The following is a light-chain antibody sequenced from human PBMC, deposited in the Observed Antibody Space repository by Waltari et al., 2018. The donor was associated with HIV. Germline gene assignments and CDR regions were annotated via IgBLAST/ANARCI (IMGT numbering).Light chain of an antibody. CDR1: QSVSSN. CDR2: RAS. Sequence: EIALTRSPPTRSVYPGVSATLACRASQSVSSNLAWYQQKPGQAPRPLIYRASTRTTGIPARFSGSGSGTEFTLTISSLQSEDFAVYYCQQYNDWPRGPFGQGTRLEIK. CDR3: QQYNDWPRGP. J-gene: IGKJ2*01. V-gene: IGKV3-15*01.